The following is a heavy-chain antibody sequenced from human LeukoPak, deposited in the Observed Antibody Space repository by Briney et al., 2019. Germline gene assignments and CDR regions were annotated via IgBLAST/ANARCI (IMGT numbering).Heavy chain of an antibody. V-gene: IGHV4-59*08. D-gene: IGHD6-13*01. J-gene: IGHJ5*02. CDR2: IYHSGSA. Sequence: PSETLSLTCTVSGGPFDSYYWTWIRQPPGKGLEWIAFIYHSGSAVYSPSLRSRVTMSVDRSKRQFSLNLSSVTAADTAVYYCARGVAVGGTTHFDPWGQGTLVTVSS. CDR3: ARGVAVGGTTHFDP. CDR1: GGPFDSYY.